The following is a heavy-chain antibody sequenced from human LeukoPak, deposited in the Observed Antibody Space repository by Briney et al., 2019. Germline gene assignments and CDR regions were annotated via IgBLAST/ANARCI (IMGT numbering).Heavy chain of an antibody. CDR3: ARGLAAGVGMDV. CDR2: MNPNSGNT. D-gene: IGHD6-13*01. Sequence: ASVKVSCKASGGTFSSYAINWVRQATGQGLEWMGWMNPNSGNTGYAQKFQGRVTMTRNTSISTAYMELSSLRSEDTAVYYCARGLAAGVGMDVWGQGTTVTVSS. CDR1: GGTFSSYA. J-gene: IGHJ6*02. V-gene: IGHV1-8*02.